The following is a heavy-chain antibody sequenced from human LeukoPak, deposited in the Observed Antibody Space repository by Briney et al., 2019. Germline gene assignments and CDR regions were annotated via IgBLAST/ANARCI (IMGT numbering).Heavy chain of an antibody. Sequence: PGGSLRLSCAASGFTFSSYGMHWVRQAPGKGLEWVAFIRYDGSNKYYADSVKGRFTISRDNSKNTLYLQMNSLRAEDTAVYYCARRGYSYGVYYYYYYMDVWGKGTTVTVSS. J-gene: IGHJ6*03. CDR2: IRYDGSNK. CDR1: GFTFSSYG. CDR3: ARRGYSYGVYYYYYYMDV. V-gene: IGHV3-30*02. D-gene: IGHD5-18*01.